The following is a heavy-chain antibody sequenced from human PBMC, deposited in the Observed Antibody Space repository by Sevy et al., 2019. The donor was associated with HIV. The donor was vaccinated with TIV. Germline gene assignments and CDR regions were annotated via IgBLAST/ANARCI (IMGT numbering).Heavy chain of an antibody. D-gene: IGHD6-19*01. CDR2: ISLSHHTI. CDR3: ARDTGYSSGWYGPHFDY. Sequence: GGSLRLSCAASGFSFSTYYMTWIRQAPGKGLEWLAYISLSHHTIYYADSVKGRFTISRDNAKNSLYLQMNNLRAEDTATYYCARDTGYSSGWYGPHFDYWGQGALVTVSS. V-gene: IGHV3-11*01. CDR1: GFSFSTYY. J-gene: IGHJ4*02.